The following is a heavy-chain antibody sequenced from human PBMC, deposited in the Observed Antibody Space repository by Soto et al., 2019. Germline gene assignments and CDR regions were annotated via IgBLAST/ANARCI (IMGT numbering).Heavy chain of an antibody. CDR3: AKDRRAGGNSAFYFDF. D-gene: IGHD3-16*01. J-gene: IGHJ4*02. CDR2: ISATGGGT. CDR1: GFKFSNYA. Sequence: GSMRLSCAASGFKFSNYAMSWVRQAPGKGLEWVSLISATGGGTYYADSVKGRFTISRDNSHNTLYLQVHSLTAEDTAVYYCAKDRRAGGNSAFYFDFWGQGAQVTVSS. V-gene: IGHV3-23*01.